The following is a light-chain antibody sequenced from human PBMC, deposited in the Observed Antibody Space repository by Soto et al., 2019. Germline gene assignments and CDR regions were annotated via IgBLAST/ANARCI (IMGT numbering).Light chain of an antibody. J-gene: IGKJ4*01. CDR1: QSVSSS. CDR3: QQRSNWPPLT. CDR2: DAS. Sequence: EIVLTQSPATLSVSPGERATLSCRASQSVSSSLAWYQHKPGQAPRLLIYDASNRATGIPARFSGSGSGTDFTLTISILEPEDFAVYYCQQRSNWPPLTFGGGTKVEIK. V-gene: IGKV3-11*01.